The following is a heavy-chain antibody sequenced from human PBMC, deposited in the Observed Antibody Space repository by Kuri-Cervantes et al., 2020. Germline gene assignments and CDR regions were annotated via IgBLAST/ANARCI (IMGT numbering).Heavy chain of an antibody. Sequence: GGSLRLSCAASGFPFSNYGMGWVRQAPGKGLEWVSGILRGGDTYYADSVKGRFTISRDNSKTTLYLQMTSLKAEDTALYYCAKGTETTTTRLDYWGQGTQVTVSS. D-gene: IGHD3/OR15-3a*01. CDR1: GFPFSNYG. V-gene: IGHV3-23*01. J-gene: IGHJ4*02. CDR2: ILRGGDT. CDR3: AKGTETTTTRLDY.